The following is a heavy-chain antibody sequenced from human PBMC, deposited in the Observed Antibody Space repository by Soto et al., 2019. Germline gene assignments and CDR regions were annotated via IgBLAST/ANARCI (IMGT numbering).Heavy chain of an antibody. CDR2: FDPEDGET. V-gene: IGHV1-24*01. J-gene: IGHJ6*02. Sequence: ASVTVSCKVSGYTLTELSMHWVRQAPGKGLEWMGGFDPEDGETIYAQKFQGRVTMTEDTSTDTAYMELSSLRSEDTAVYYCATRRTSGYSYGDGYYYYGMDVWGQGTTVTVSS. D-gene: IGHD5-18*01. CDR1: GYTLTELS. CDR3: ATRRTSGYSYGDGYYYYGMDV.